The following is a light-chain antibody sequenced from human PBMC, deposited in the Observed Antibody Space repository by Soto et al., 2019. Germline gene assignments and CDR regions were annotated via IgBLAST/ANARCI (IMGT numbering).Light chain of an antibody. Sequence: QSVLTQPPSASGTPGQTVTLSCSGRNTNDGNNYVHWYQQLPGAAPKLVIYRDHQRPSGAPDRFSGSKSGTTASLAISGLRSDDEADYYCAAWDDRLGVIFGGGT. V-gene: IGLV1-47*01. CDR1: NTNDGNNY. CDR3: AAWDDRLGVI. CDR2: RDH. J-gene: IGLJ2*01.